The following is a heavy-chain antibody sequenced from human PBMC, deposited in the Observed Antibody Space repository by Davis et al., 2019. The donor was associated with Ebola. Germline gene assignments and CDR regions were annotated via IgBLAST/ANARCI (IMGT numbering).Heavy chain of an antibody. D-gene: IGHD3-3*01. J-gene: IGHJ4*02. CDR3: ARDSPPYYDFWSGYRDY. Sequence: GESLKISCAASGFTFSSYWMSWVRQAPGQGLEWLANIKQDGSENYYVDSVKGRFTISRDNAKNSLYLQMNSLRAEETAVYYWARDSPPYYDFWSGYRDYWGQGTLVTVSS. CDR2: IKQDGSEN. CDR1: GFTFSSYW. V-gene: IGHV3-7*03.